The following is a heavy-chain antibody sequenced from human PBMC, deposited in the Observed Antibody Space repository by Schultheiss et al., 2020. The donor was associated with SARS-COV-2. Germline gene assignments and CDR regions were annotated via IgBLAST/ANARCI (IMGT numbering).Heavy chain of an antibody. Sequence: GESLKISCAASGFTFSSYAMHWVRQAPGKGLEWVAVISYDGSNKYYADSVKGRFTISRDNSKNTLYLQMNSLRAEDTAVYYCARGPGWYYFDYWGQGTLVTVSS. CDR2: ISYDGSNK. CDR3: ARGPGWYYFDY. J-gene: IGHJ4*02. V-gene: IGHV3-30*07. CDR1: GFTFSSYA. D-gene: IGHD2-15*01.